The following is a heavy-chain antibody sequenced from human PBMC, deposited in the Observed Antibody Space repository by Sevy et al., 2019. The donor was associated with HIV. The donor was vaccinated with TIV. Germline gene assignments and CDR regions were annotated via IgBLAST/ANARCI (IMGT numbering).Heavy chain of an antibody. D-gene: IGHD2-2*01. CDR3: ARDRIYCSNTRCYRIGGGFDP. CDR2: INPNSGGT. V-gene: IGHV1-2*02. J-gene: IGHJ5*02. CDR1: GYTFTGYY. Sequence: ASVKVSCKASGYTFTGYYMHWVRQAPGQGLEWMGWINPNSGGTNYAQKFQGTVTMTRDTSISTAYMELSRLRSDDTAVYYCARDRIYCSNTRCYRIGGGFDPWGQGTLVTVSS.